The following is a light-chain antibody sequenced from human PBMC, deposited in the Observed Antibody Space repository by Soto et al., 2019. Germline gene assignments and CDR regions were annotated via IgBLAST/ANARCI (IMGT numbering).Light chain of an antibody. J-gene: IGLJ1*01. CDR2: DVS. V-gene: IGLV2-14*03. CDR1: SSDVGAYNY. Sequence: QSALTQPASVSGFPGQSITISCTGTSSDVGAYNYDSWYQQHHPGEAPKLIIYDVSHRPSGVSNRFSGSKSGNTASLTISGLQTEDEADYYCSSYTSPTTYVFGTGTKVTVL. CDR3: SSYTSPTTYV.